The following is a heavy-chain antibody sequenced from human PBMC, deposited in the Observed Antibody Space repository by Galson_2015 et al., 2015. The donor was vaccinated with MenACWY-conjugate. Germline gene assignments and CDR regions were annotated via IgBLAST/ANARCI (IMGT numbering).Heavy chain of an antibody. CDR2: IYPGDSDT. CDR3: ARRGGDYYSGMDV. D-gene: IGHD3-16*01. J-gene: IGHJ6*02. V-gene: IGHV5-51*01. Sequence: QSGAEVKKPGESLQISCTGSGYRFRSYWIGWVRLMPGKGLEWMGIIYPGDSDTRYSPSFQGQVSMSVDRTISTAYLQWYSLKASDTAIYYCARRGGDYYSGMDVWGQGTTVIVSS. CDR1: GYRFRSYW.